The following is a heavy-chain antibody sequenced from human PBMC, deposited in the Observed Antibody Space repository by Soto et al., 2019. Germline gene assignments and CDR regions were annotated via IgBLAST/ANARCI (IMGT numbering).Heavy chain of an antibody. D-gene: IGHD3-3*01. J-gene: IGHJ6*02. CDR1: GFTFSDYY. Sequence: QVQLVESGGGLGKPGGSLRLSCAASGFTFSDYYMSWIRQAPGKGLEWVSYISSSSSYTNYADSVKGRFTISRDNAKNSLYLQMNSLRGGDTTVYYCARGLLSAGIRSVYYDFWGGQPPYYYYYGMDVWGQGTTVTVSS. CDR2: ISSSSSYT. V-gene: IGHV3-11*06. CDR3: ARGLLSAGIRSVYYDFWGGQPPYYYYYGMDV.